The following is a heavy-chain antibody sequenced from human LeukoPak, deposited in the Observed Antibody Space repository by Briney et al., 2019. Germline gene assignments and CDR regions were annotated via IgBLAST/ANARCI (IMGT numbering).Heavy chain of an antibody. J-gene: IGHJ4*02. CDR3: ARDRGPYYYDSSGSYYFDY. D-gene: IGHD3-22*01. CDR2: ISYDGSNK. CDR1: GFTFSSYG. V-gene: IGHV3-30*03. Sequence: GGSLRLSCAASGFTFSSYGMHWVRQAPGKGLEWVAVISYDGSNKYYADSVKGRFTISRDNSKNALYLQMNSLRAEDTAVYYCARDRGPYYYDSSGSYYFDYWGQGTLVTVSS.